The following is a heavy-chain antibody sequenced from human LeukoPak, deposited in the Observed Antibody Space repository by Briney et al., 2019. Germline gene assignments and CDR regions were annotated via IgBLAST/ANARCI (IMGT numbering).Heavy chain of an antibody. D-gene: IGHD1-1*01. V-gene: IGHV3-9*01. CDR3: ARELNGAFDP. CDR2: ISWNSGII. Sequence: GGSLRLSCAASGFTFHDYAMHWVRQAPGKGLEWVSGISWNSGIIGYADSVKGRFTTSRDNAKNSLYLQMNSLRASDTAVYYCARELNGAFDPWGQGTLVTVSS. J-gene: IGHJ5*02. CDR1: GFTFHDYA.